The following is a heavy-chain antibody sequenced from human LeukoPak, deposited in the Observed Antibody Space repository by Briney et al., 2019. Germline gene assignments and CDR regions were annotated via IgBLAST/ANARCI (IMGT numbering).Heavy chain of an antibody. CDR3: AIGRGSAAAPGPWPPDYYDS. Sequence: SETLSLTCTVSDGSISSTVNYWGWIRQPPGKALEWIGSIYYSGNTYYNPSLESRVTLSVDTSKNQFPLKVNAVTAADTAVYYCAIGRGSAAAPGPWPPDYYDSWGQGTLVTVSS. CDR1: DGSISSTVNY. D-gene: IGHD6-13*01. CDR2: IYYSGNT. J-gene: IGHJ4*02. V-gene: IGHV4-39*01.